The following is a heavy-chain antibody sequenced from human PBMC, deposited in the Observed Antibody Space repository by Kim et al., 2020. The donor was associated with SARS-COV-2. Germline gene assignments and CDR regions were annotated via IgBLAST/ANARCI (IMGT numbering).Heavy chain of an antibody. CDR3: AKKEGYCSSTSCYTYYYYYGMDV. CDR2: ISGSGGST. V-gene: IGHV3-23*01. CDR1: GFTFSSYA. J-gene: IGHJ6*02. Sequence: GGSLRLSCAASGFTFSSYAMSWVRQAPGKGLEWVSAISGSGGSTYYADSVKGRFTISRDNSKNTLYLQMNSLRAEDTAVYYCAKKEGYCSSTSCYTYYYYYGMDVWGQGTTVTVSS. D-gene: IGHD2-2*02.